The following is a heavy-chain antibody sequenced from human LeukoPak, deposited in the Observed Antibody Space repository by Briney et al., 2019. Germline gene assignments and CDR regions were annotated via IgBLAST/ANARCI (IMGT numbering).Heavy chain of an antibody. Sequence: ASVKVSCKASGYTFTSYAMSWVRQAPGKGLEWVSSISDSGTGTYYAVSVRGRFTISRDNSKNTLYLQMDSLRAEDTAVYYCAIDWVSWGQGTLVTVSS. CDR3: AIDWVS. J-gene: IGHJ5*02. CDR2: ISDSGTGT. CDR1: GYTFTSYA. V-gene: IGHV3-23*01. D-gene: IGHD2-21*01.